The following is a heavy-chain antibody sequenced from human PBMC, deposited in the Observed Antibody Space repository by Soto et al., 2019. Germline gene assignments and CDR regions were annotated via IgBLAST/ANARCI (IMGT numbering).Heavy chain of an antibody. CDR2: INHSGST. CDR3: ERGYYDYVWGSYPKGYGMDV. Sequence: SETLSLTCAVYGGSFSGYYWSWIRQPPGKGLEWIGEINHSGSTNYNPSLKSRVTISVDTSKNQFSLKLSYVTAADTAVYYCERGYYDYVWGSYPKGYGMDVWGKGTTVTVSS. CDR1: GGSFSGYY. J-gene: IGHJ6*04. V-gene: IGHV4-34*01. D-gene: IGHD3-16*01.